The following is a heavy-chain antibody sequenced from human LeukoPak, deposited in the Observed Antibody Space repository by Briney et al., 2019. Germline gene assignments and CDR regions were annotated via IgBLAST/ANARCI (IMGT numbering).Heavy chain of an antibody. J-gene: IGHJ3*02. CDR1: GYSISSGYY. CDR3: ARLRIDAFDI. CDR2: IYHSGST. V-gene: IGHV4-38-2*01. Sequence: SETLSLTCAVSGYSISSGYYWGWIRQPPGKGLEWIGSIYHSGSTYYNPSLKRRVTISVDTSKNQFSLKLSSVTAADTAVYYCARLRIDAFDIWGQGTMVTVSS.